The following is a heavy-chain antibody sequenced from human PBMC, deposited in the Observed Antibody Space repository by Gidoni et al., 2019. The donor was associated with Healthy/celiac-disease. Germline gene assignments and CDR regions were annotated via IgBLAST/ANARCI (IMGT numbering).Heavy chain of an antibody. Sequence: EVQRVESGGGSVQPGRSLRLSCAASGVTFDDYAMHWVRQAPGKGLEWVSGISWNSGSIGYAASVKCRFTISRDNAQTSLYLPMNILRAEATALYYCAQDLSSGTLRYDGMDVWGQVTTVTVSS. CDR3: AQDLSSGTLRYDGMDV. V-gene: IGHV3-9*01. CDR2: ISWNSGSI. D-gene: IGHD6-19*01. CDR1: GVTFDDYA. J-gene: IGHJ6*02.